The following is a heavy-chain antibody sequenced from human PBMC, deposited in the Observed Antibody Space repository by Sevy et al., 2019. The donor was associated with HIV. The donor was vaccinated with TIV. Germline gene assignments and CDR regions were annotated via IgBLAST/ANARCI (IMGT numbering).Heavy chain of an antibody. J-gene: IGHJ6*02. CDR3: ARGLAALPGYYYGMDV. Sequence: GGSLRLSCAASGFTFSSYGVNWVRQAPGKGLEWAAVISYDGNNRYYADSVKGRFTISRDNSKNTLYLQMNSLRADDTAVYYCARGLAALPGYYYGMDVWGLGTTVTVSS. D-gene: IGHD6-6*01. CDR1: GFTFSSYG. CDR2: ISYDGNNR. V-gene: IGHV3-30-3*01.